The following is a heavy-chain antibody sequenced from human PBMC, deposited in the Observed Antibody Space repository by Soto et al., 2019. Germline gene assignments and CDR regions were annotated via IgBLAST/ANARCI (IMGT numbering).Heavy chain of an antibody. Sequence: QVQLVQSGAEVKKPGSSVKVSCQASGGSFSNHAISWVRQAPGQGLQWMGGINPMFGTANYAPNFQGRLTITADESTSTAYMALTSLKSEDTAVYFCARSTFSGYEYWYFDLWGRGTLLTVSS. J-gene: IGHJ2*01. V-gene: IGHV1-69*01. CDR2: INPMFGTA. CDR1: GGSFSNHA. CDR3: ARSTFSGYEYWYFDL. D-gene: IGHD5-12*01.